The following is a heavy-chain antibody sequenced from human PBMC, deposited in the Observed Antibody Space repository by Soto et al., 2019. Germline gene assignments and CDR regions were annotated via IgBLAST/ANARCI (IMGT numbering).Heavy chain of an antibody. J-gene: IGHJ3*02. CDR3: ARRRITMIVVVFDAFDI. Sequence: QVQLQESGPGLVKPSGTLSLTCAVSGGSISSSYWWRWVRQPPGKGLEWIGEIYHSGNTNYNPSLNSRVTISVDKSKNQFSRTLSSVTAADTAVYYCARRRITMIVVVFDAFDIWGQGTMVTVSS. V-gene: IGHV4-4*02. CDR1: GGSISSSYW. CDR2: IYHSGNT. D-gene: IGHD3-22*01.